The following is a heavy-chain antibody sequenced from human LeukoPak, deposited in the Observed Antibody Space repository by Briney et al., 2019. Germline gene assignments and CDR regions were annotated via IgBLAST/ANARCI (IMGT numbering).Heavy chain of an antibody. J-gene: IGHJ6*04. CDR2: FDPEDGET. V-gene: IGHV1-24*01. CDR3: ATALQQYYYYGMDV. CDR1: GYTLTELS. Sequence: ASVKVSCKVSGYTLTELSMHWVQQAPGKGLEWMGGFDPEDGETIYAQKFQGRVTMTEDTSTDTAYMELSSLRSEDTAVYYCATALQQYYYYGMDVWGKGTTVTVSS. D-gene: IGHD6-13*01.